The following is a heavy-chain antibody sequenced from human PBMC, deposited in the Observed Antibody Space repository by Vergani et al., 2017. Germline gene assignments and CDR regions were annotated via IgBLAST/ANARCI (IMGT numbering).Heavy chain of an antibody. J-gene: IGHJ4*02. D-gene: IGHD3-10*01. CDR1: GFTFSSYA. Sequence: QVQLVESGGGVVQPGRSLRLSCAASGFTFSSYAMHWVRQAPGKGLEWVAVISYDGSNKYYADSVKGRFTISRDNSKNTLYLQMNSLRAEDTAVYYCASDYGSGGVVDYWGQGTLVTVSS. V-gene: IGHV3-30*04. CDR3: ASDYGSGGVVDY. CDR2: ISYDGSNK.